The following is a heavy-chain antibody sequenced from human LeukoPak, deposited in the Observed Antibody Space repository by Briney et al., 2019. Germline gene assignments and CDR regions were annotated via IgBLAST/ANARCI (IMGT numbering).Heavy chain of an antibody. J-gene: IGHJ4*02. CDR1: GDSVSSNSAA. V-gene: IGHV6-1*01. CDR3: ARGADILAGGYFVY. CDR2: TYYRSKWYN. Sequence: SQTLSLTCAISGDSVSSNSAAWNWIRQSPSRGLEWLGRTYYRSKWYNDYAVSVKSRISINPDTSKNQFSVQLNSVAPEDTAVYYCARGADILAGGYFVYWGQGTLVTVSS. D-gene: IGHD3-3*02.